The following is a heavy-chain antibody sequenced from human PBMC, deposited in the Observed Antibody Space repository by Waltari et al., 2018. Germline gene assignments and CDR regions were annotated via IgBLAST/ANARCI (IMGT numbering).Heavy chain of an antibody. CDR3: ARDHWPVNSGYDLLGPNWFDP. Sequence: QVQLVQSGAEVKKPGASVKVSCKASGYTFTSYYMHWVRQAPGQGLEWMGRINPSGGSKSYAQKFQGRVTMTRDTSTSTVYMELSSLRSEDTAVYYCARDHWPVNSGYDLLGPNWFDPWGQGTLVTVSS. V-gene: IGHV1-46*01. D-gene: IGHD5-12*01. J-gene: IGHJ5*02. CDR2: INPSGGSK. CDR1: GYTFTSYY.